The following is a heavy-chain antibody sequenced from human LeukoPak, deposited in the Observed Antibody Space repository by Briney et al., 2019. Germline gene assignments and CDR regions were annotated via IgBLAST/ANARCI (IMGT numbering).Heavy chain of an antibody. CDR1: GGSFSGYY. CDR2: INHSGST. CDR3: ARAGVVVVPAASWFDP. J-gene: IGHJ5*02. D-gene: IGHD2-2*01. Sequence: PSETLSLTCAVYGGSFSGYYWSWIRQPPGKGLEWIGEINHSGSTNYNPSLKSRVTISVDTSKNQFSLKLSSVTAADTAVYYCARAGVVVVPAASWFDPWGQGTLVTVSS. V-gene: IGHV4-34*01.